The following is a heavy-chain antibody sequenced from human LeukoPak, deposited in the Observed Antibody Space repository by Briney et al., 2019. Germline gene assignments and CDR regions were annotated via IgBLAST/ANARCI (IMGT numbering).Heavy chain of an antibody. CDR1: GFTFSSSA. CDR2: VSGSGGST. CDR3: AKAVRGYSSSSVC. Sequence: HPGGSLRLSCAASGFTFSSSAMSWVRQAPGKGLEWVSVVSGSGGSTYYADSVKGRFTISRDNSKNTLYLQMNSLRAEDTAVYYCAKAVRGYSSSSVCWRQGTLVTVSS. V-gene: IGHV3-23*01. D-gene: IGHD6-13*01. J-gene: IGHJ4*02.